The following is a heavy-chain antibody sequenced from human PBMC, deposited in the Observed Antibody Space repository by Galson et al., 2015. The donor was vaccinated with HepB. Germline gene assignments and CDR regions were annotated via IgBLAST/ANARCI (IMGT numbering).Heavy chain of an antibody. CDR2: IWYDGSNK. V-gene: IGHV3-33*01. D-gene: IGHD3-22*01. J-gene: IGHJ6*02. CDR1: GFTFSSYG. Sequence: SLRLSCAASGFTFSSYGMHWVRQAPGKGLEWVAVIWYDGSNKYYADSVEGRFTISRDNSKNTLYLQMNSLRAEDTAVYYCARDTYYYDSSGYFSRVARTYYYYGMDVWGQGTTVTVSS. CDR3: ARDTYYYDSSGYFSRVARTYYYYGMDV.